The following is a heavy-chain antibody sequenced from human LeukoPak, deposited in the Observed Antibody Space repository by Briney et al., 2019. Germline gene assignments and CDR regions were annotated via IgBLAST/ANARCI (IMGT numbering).Heavy chain of an antibody. CDR1: GFTFSSYW. CDR2: IKQDGSEK. Sequence: GGSLRLSCAASGFTFSSYWMSWVRQAPAKGLEWVANIKQDGSEKYYVDSVKGGFTISRDNAKNSLYLQMNSLRAEDTAVYYCARDLRQFEWELLSDGAFDIWGQGTMVTVSS. V-gene: IGHV3-7*01. CDR3: ARDLRQFEWELLSDGAFDI. D-gene: IGHD1-26*01. J-gene: IGHJ3*02.